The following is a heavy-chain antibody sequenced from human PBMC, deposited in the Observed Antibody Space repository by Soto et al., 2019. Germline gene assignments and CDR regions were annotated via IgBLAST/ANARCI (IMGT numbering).Heavy chain of an antibody. V-gene: IGHV3-23*01. D-gene: IGHD3-9*01. CDR1: GFTFSSYA. CDR3: AKGLLRYFDWSPEPLYSYYGMDV. Sequence: PGGSLRLSCAASGFTFSSYAMSWVRQAPGKGLEWVSAISGSGGSTYYADSVKVRFTISRDNSKNTLYLQMNSLRAEDTAVYYCAKGLLRYFDWSPEPLYSYYGMDVWGQGPTVTVSS. CDR2: ISGSGGST. J-gene: IGHJ6*02.